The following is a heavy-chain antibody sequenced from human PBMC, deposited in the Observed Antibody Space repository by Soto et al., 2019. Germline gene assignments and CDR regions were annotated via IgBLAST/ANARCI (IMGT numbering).Heavy chain of an antibody. Sequence: SETLSLTCTVSGGSISSYYWSWIRQPPGKGLEWIGYIYYSGSTNYNPSLKSRVTISVDTSKNQFSLKLSSVTAADTAVYYCARGHEYCSGGSCCHAFDIWGQGTMVTVSS. J-gene: IGHJ3*02. D-gene: IGHD2-15*01. V-gene: IGHV4-59*12. CDR1: GGSISSYY. CDR3: ARGHEYCSGGSCCHAFDI. CDR2: IYYSGST.